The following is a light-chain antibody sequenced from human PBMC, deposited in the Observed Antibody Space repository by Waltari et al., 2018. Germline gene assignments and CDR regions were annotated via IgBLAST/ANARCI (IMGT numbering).Light chain of an antibody. Sequence: EIVMTQSPATLSVSPGESATLSCRASQSVSGNLAWYQQKPGQAPRLLIYGASTTATGIPARFSGSGSGTEFTLTISSLQSEDFAVYYCHHRGTCGQGTKVEIK. CDR2: GAS. J-gene: IGKJ1*01. CDR3: HHRGT. V-gene: IGKV3-15*01. CDR1: QSVSGN.